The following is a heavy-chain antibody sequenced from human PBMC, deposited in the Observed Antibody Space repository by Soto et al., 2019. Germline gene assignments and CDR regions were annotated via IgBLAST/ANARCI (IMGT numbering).Heavy chain of an antibody. CDR2: TYYRSKWYN. D-gene: IGHD6-13*01. CDR1: GDSVSSNSAA. J-gene: IGHJ6*02. Sequence: PSQTLSLTCVISGDSVSSNSAAWNWIRQSPSRGLEWLGRTYYRSKWYNDYAVSVKSRITINPDTSKNQFSRQLNSVTPEDTAVYYCARERIAASGYYYYGMDVWGQGTTVTVSS. V-gene: IGHV6-1*01. CDR3: ARERIAASGYYYYGMDV.